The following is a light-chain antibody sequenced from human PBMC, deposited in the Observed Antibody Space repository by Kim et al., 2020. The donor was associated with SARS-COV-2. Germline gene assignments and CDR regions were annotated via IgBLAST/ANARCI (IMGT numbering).Light chain of an antibody. Sequence: SASVGDRVTSTWRASQGISSWLACYQQKPGKAPKLLIYAASSLQSGVQSRFSGSGSGTDFTLTISSLQPEDFATYYCQQDNSFPYSFGQGTKLEI. V-gene: IGKV1-12*01. CDR1: QGISSW. CDR3: QQDNSFPYS. J-gene: IGKJ2*03. CDR2: AAS.